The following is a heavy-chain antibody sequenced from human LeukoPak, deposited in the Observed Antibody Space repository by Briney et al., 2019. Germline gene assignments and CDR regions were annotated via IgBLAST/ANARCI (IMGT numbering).Heavy chain of an antibody. CDR2: IKQDGSEK. J-gene: IGHJ4*02. D-gene: IGHD3-22*01. Sequence: GGSLRLSCAASGFTFSSYWMSWVRQAPGKGLEWVANIKQDGSEKYYVDSVKGRFTISRDNAKNSLYLQMNSLRAEDTAVYYCARDGEGWGYDSSGPYYFDYWGQGTLVTVSS. V-gene: IGHV3-7*03. CDR1: GFTFSSYW. CDR3: ARDGEGWGYDSSGPYYFDY.